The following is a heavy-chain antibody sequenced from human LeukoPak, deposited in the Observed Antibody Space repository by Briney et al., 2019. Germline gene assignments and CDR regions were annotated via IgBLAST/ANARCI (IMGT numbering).Heavy chain of an antibody. V-gene: IGHV1-18*01. J-gene: IGHJ4*02. CDR1: GYTFTSYG. CDR3: ARETTPRYDSSGYRPPLFDY. Sequence: ASVKVCCKSSGYTFTSYGISWVRQAPGQGLERMGWISAYNGNVNYAQKLQGRVTMTTDTSTSTAYMELRSLRSDDTAVYYCARETTPRYDSSGYRPPLFDYWGQGTLVTVSS. D-gene: IGHD3-22*01. CDR2: ISAYNGNV.